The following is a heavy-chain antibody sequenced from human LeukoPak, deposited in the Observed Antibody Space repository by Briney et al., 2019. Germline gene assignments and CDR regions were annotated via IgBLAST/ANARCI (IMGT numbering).Heavy chain of an antibody. D-gene: IGHD3-22*01. CDR1: GYTFTGYY. Sequence: ASVKVSCKASGYTFTGYYMHWVRQAPGQGLEWMGWINPNSGGTNYAQKFQGRVTMTRDTSISTAYMELSRLRSDDTAVYYCARVGYDSSGTDPNFDYWGQGTLVTVSS. CDR2: INPNSGGT. CDR3: ARVGYDSSGTDPNFDY. J-gene: IGHJ4*02. V-gene: IGHV1-2*02.